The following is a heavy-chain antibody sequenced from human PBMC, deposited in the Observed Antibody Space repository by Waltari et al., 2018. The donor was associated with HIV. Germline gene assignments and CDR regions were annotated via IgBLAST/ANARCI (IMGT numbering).Heavy chain of an antibody. Sequence: QVQLQESGPGLVKPSQTLSLTCTVSGGSISSGSYYWSWIRQPAGKGLEWIGRIYTSGSTNYNPSLKSRVTISVDTSKNQFSLKLSSVTAADTAVYYCARDPAYSNYGWFDPWGQGTLVTVSS. CDR3: ARDPAYSNYGWFDP. D-gene: IGHD4-4*01. V-gene: IGHV4-61*02. J-gene: IGHJ5*02. CDR1: GGSISSGSYY. CDR2: IYTSGST.